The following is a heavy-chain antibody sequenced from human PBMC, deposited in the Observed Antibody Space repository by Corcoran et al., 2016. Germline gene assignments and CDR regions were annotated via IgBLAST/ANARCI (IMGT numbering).Heavy chain of an antibody. CDR1: GGSISTRNYY. CDR3: ARRGDSHASFDY. V-gene: IGHV4-39*01. D-gene: IGHD5-18*01. CDR2: IYYSGNT. Sequence: QLQLQESGPGLVKPSETLSLICTVSGGSISTRNYYWVWIRQPPGKGLEWIGSIYYSGNTYYSPSLKSRVTLSVDTSKNQFSLKINSVSAADTAVYYCARRGDSHASFDYWGQGTVVTVSS. J-gene: IGHJ4*02.